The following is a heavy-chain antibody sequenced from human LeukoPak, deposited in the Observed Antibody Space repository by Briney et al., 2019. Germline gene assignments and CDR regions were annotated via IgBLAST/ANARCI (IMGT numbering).Heavy chain of an antibody. Sequence: ASVKVSCKASGYTFTTHDINWVRQATGQGLEWLGWMSPNSGDPGYAQKFQGRVTMTSGSSISTAYMELSSLRSEDTAIYYCVRTPPNWGFDYWGQGTLVTVSS. CDR1: GYTFTTHD. J-gene: IGHJ4*02. V-gene: IGHV1-8*01. CDR3: VRTPPNWGFDY. D-gene: IGHD7-27*01. CDR2: MSPNSGDP.